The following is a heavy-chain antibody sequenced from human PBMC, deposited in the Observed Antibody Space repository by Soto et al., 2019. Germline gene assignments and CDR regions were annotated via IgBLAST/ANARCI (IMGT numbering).Heavy chain of an antibody. Sequence: SGPTLVNPTQTLTLTCTFSGFSLSTSGVGVGWIRQPPGKALEWLALIYWNDDKRYSPSLKSRLTITKDTSKNQVVLTMTNMDPVDTATYYCAHTVLLEWFGAETCWFDPWGQGTLVTVSS. CDR2: IYWNDDK. D-gene: IGHD3-3*01. CDR1: GFSLSTSGVG. V-gene: IGHV2-5*01. J-gene: IGHJ5*02. CDR3: AHTVLLEWFGAETCWFDP.